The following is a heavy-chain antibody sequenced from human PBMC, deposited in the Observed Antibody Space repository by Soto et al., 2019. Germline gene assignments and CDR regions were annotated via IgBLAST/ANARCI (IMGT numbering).Heavy chain of an antibody. CDR1: GYIFTSYG. CDR3: ARGRYGDY. CDR2: ISAHNGNT. V-gene: IGHV1-18*01. J-gene: IGHJ4*02. D-gene: IGHD4-17*01. Sequence: QAHLVQSGSEVKKPGASVKVSCKGSGYIFTSYGIAWVRQAPGQGLEWMGWISAHNGNTEYAQKFQGRVTVTRDTSTSTAYLEPRSLRSDDTALYYCARGRYGDYWGQGALVTVSS.